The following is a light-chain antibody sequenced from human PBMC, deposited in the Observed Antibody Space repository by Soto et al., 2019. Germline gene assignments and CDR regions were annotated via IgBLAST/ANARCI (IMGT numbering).Light chain of an antibody. V-gene: IGKV1-39*01. CDR3: QQSYATPYT. Sequence: DIQMTQSPSSLSASVGDRVTITCRASQSSSNSLNWFQHKPGKTPNLLVFAASILQSGVPSRFSGSGSGTDFPLTISSLQPEDFATYYCQQSYATPYTFGQGTKLEIK. CDR2: AAS. J-gene: IGKJ2*01. CDR1: QSSSNS.